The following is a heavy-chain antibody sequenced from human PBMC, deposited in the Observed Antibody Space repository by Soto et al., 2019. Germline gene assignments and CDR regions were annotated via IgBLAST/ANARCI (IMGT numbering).Heavy chain of an antibody. J-gene: IGHJ4*02. V-gene: IGHV3-30*18. CDR2: ISYDGSNK. Sequence: GGSLRLSCAASGFTFSSYGMHWVRQAPGKGLEWVAVISYDGSNKYYADSVKGRFTISRDNSKNTLYLQMNSLRAEDTAVYYCAKDLVGGWWRGYFDYWGQGTLVTVSS. CDR3: AKDLVGGWWRGYFDY. D-gene: IGHD6-19*01. CDR1: GFTFSSYG.